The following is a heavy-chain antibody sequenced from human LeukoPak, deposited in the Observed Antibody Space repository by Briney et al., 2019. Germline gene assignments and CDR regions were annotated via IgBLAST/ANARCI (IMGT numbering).Heavy chain of an antibody. D-gene: IGHD2-2*02. CDR1: GGSISNGGYY. Sequence: SETLSLTCTVSGGSISNGGYYWSWIRQPPGKGLEWIGCIYHSGSIYYNPSLKSRVTISVDRSKNQFSLKLSSVTAADTAVYYCARVGEYQLLYRYPYYFDYWGQGTLVTVSS. CDR2: IYHSGSI. V-gene: IGHV4-30-2*02. J-gene: IGHJ4*02. CDR3: ARVGEYQLLYRYPYYFDY.